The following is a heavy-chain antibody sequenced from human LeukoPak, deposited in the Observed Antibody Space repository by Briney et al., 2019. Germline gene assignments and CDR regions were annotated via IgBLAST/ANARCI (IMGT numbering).Heavy chain of an antibody. V-gene: IGHV3-53*04. CDR2: IYSGGST. CDR1: GFTVSSNY. Sequence: PGGSLRLSCAASGFTVSSNYMGWVRQAPGKGLEWVSIIYSGGSTYYADSVKGRFTISRHNSKNTLYLQMNSLRAEDTAVYYCVRAETNPFDYWGQGTLVTVSS. CDR3: VRAETNPFDY. D-gene: IGHD1-7*01. J-gene: IGHJ4*02.